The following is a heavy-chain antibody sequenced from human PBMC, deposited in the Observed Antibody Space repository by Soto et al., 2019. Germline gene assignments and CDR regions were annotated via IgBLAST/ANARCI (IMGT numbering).Heavy chain of an antibody. CDR2: IYYNGNT. CDR3: ARATTVTSSFFYYGLDV. CDR1: GGSISSYY. Sequence: SETLSLTCTVSGGSISSYYWSWIRQPPGKGLEWIGHIYYNGNTYYNPSLKSRLTMSLDTSQNQFSLHLTSVIAADSASYFCARATTVTSSFFYYGLDVWGQGTTVTVSS. J-gene: IGHJ6*02. D-gene: IGHD4-17*01. V-gene: IGHV4-59*06.